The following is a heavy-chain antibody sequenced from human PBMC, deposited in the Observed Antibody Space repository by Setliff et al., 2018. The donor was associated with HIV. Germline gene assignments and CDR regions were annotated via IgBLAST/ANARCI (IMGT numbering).Heavy chain of an antibody. Sequence: ASVKVSCKASGGTFSSYAISWVRQAPGQGLEWMGGIIPIFGTANYAQKFQGRVTITTDESTSTVYMELSSLRSEDTAVYYCASDYYDSSGYPQGAFDIWGQGTMVTVSS. J-gene: IGHJ3*02. D-gene: IGHD3-22*01. CDR3: ASDYYDSSGYPQGAFDI. CDR1: GGTFSSYA. V-gene: IGHV1-69*05. CDR2: IIPIFGTA.